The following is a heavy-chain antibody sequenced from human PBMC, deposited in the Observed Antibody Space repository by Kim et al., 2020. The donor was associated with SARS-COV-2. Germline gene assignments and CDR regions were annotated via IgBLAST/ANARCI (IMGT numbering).Heavy chain of an antibody. CDR1: GFTFSTYT. Sequence: GGSLRLSCVASGFTFSTYTMNWVRQAPGKAPEWVSYIRTGTNTLSYAASVRGRFTISKDNARNSLYLQMNSLRVEDTAVYYCVRDDAYAFSYWGQGTLVTVFS. CDR3: VRDDAYAFSY. J-gene: IGHJ4*02. CDR2: IRTGTNTL. V-gene: IGHV3-48*01. D-gene: IGHD3-16*01.